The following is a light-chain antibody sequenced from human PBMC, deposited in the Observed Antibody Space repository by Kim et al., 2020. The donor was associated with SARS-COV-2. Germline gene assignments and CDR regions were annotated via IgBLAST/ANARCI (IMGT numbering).Light chain of an antibody. CDR3: SSYTSSDSVV. V-gene: IGLV2-14*03. Sequence: QSALTQPASVSGSPGQSITISCTGTSSDVGRYDYVCWYQQHPGKAPNLMIYDVSGRPSGLSHRFSGTKSANTASLTISGLQAEDEADYCCSSYTSSDSVVFGGGTQLTVL. J-gene: IGLJ2*01. CDR2: DVS. CDR1: SSDVGRYDY.